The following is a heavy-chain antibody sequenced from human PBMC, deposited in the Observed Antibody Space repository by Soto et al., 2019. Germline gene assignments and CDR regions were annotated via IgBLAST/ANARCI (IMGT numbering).Heavy chain of an antibody. CDR2: IYYSGST. V-gene: IGHV4-39*01. J-gene: IGHJ5*02. D-gene: IGHD6-13*01. CDR1: GGSISSSSYY. CDR3: ARRVGDAGYSSSSIWFDP. Sequence: PETLSLTCTVSGGSISSSSYYWGWIRQPPGTGLEWIGSIYYSGSTYYNPSLKSRVTISVDTSKNQFSLKLSSVTAADTAVYYCARRVGDAGYSSSSIWFDPWGQGTLVTVSS.